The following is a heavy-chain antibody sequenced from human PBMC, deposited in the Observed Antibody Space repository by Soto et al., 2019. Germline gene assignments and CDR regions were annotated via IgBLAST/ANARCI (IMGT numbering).Heavy chain of an antibody. Sequence: ASVKVSCKASGGTFSSYAISWVRQAPGQGLEWMGGIIPIFGTANYAQKFQGRVTITADESTSTAYMELSSLRSEDTAVCYCAREGSGYSGYDPYYYYGMDVWGQGTTVTVS. V-gene: IGHV1-69*13. J-gene: IGHJ6*02. CDR2: IIPIFGTA. CDR1: GGTFSSYA. D-gene: IGHD5-12*01. CDR3: AREGSGYSGYDPYYYYGMDV.